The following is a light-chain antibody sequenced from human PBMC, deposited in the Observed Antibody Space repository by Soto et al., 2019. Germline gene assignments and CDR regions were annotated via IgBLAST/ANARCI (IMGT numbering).Light chain of an antibody. J-gene: IGLJ1*01. CDR2: EVS. V-gene: IGLV2-14*01. CDR3: SSSSISTADL. CDR1: SGDVGGYDY. Sequence: SVLTQPVSVSGSSGQSTTISCTGTSGDVGGYDYVSWYQLHPGKAPKLMVFEVSNRPSGVSYRFSGSKSGNTASLTISGLQAEDEADYFCSSSSISTADLFGTGTKVTVL.